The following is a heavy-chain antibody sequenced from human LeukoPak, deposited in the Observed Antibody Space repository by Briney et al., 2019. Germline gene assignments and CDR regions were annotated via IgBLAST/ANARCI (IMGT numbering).Heavy chain of an antibody. CDR2: IYYSGST. Sequence: GSLRLSCAASGFTFSDYYMSWIRQPPGKGLEWIGSIYYSGSTYYNPSLKSRVTISVDTSKNQFSLKLSSVTAADTAVYYCARVRYSYGYDYWGQGTLVTVSS. J-gene: IGHJ4*02. CDR1: GFTFSDYY. CDR3: ARVRYSYGYDY. D-gene: IGHD5-18*01. V-gene: IGHV4-38-2*01.